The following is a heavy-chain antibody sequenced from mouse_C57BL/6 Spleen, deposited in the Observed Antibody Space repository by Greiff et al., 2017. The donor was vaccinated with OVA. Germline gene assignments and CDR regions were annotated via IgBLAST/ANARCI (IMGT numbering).Heavy chain of an antibody. Sequence: LVESGAELVRPGASVTLSCKASGYTFTDYEMHWVKQTPVHGLEWIGAIDPETGGTAYNQKFKGKAILTADKSSSTAYMELRSLTSEDSAVYYCTRGNYGSSSWFAYWGQGTLVTVSA. J-gene: IGHJ3*01. D-gene: IGHD1-1*01. CDR2: IDPETGGT. CDR1: GYTFTDYE. CDR3: TRGNYGSSSWFAY. V-gene: IGHV1-15*01.